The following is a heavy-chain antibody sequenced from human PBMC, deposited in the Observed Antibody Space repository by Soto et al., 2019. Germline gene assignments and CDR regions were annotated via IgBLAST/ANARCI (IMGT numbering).Heavy chain of an antibody. CDR3: ARVEVPESSSWHPFDP. Sequence: SETQSLTSPVSGDSINYKNWWSWLRQPPGKRLEWIGDIYHTGRTSYNPSLMSRVTMSVDTSKNQFSLKVTSVSAADTAVYYCARVEVPESSSWHPFDPWGQGTLVTVSS. CDR2: IYHTGRT. CDR1: GDSINYKNW. J-gene: IGHJ5*02. D-gene: IGHD6-13*01. V-gene: IGHV4-4*02.